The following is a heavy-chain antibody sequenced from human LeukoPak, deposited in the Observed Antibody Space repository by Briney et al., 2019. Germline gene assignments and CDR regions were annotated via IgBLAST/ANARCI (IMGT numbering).Heavy chain of an antibody. CDR3: TRWSSQRSSSGRCYRPNYLDS. CDR2: MYFSGST. V-gene: IGHV4-59*01. CDR1: APSISIYL. J-gene: IGHJ4*02. D-gene: IGHD2-15*01. Sequence: SETLSLPFTATAPSISIYLSSWIRHPPGQVLEWLWSMYFSGSTNYMPSLKTRVRVSVDTSKTQLSLKLSSVTAAVTAVYYCTRWSSQRSSSGRCYRPNYLDSWGQGTPVTVSS.